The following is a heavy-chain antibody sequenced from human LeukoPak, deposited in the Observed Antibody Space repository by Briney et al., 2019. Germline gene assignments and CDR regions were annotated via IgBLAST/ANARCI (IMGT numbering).Heavy chain of an antibody. CDR2: IYTSGST. CDR3: ARKTYDSSGLIPHPGVFDI. V-gene: IGHV4-61*02. J-gene: IGHJ3*02. D-gene: IGHD3-22*01. CDR1: GGSISSGSYY. Sequence: SQTLSLTCTVSGGSISSGSYYWSWIRQPAGKGLEWIGRIYTSGSTNYNPSLKSRVTISVDKSKNQFSLKLSSVTAADTAVYYCARKTYDSSGLIPHPGVFDIWGQGTMVTVSS.